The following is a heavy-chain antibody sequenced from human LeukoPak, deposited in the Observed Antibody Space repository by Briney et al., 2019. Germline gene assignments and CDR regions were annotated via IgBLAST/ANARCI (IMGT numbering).Heavy chain of an antibody. Sequence: PGGSLRLSCAASGFTFTTYNMNWVRQAPGKRLEWVSSITSSSSYTFYADSVKGRFTISRDNAKNSLYLQMNSLRADDTAMYYCARHPWPMVRGVITAWFDPWGQGTLVTVSS. CDR1: GFTFTTYN. CDR2: ITSSSSYT. CDR3: ARHPWPMVRGVITAWFDP. J-gene: IGHJ5*02. D-gene: IGHD3-10*01. V-gene: IGHV3-21*01.